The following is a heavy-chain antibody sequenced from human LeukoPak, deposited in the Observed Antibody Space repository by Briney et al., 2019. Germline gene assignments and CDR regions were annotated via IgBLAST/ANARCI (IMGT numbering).Heavy chain of an antibody. CDR1: GFTVGDYA. D-gene: IGHD6-25*01. Sequence: GGSLRLSCTISGFTVGDYAITCVRQAPGKGLEWVGLIRSRAYGRTTEYAASVKGRFTISRDDSNGIAYLQMSGLQTGDTAVYYCSRSDTVPGAKYYFDRWGQGTLVTVSS. J-gene: IGHJ4*02. CDR3: SRSDTVPGAKYYFDR. CDR2: IRSRAYGRTT. V-gene: IGHV3-49*04.